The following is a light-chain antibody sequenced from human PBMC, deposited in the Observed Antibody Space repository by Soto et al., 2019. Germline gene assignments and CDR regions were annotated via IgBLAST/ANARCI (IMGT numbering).Light chain of an antibody. CDR3: QQYASSMVYT. V-gene: IGKV3-20*01. CDR2: GAS. J-gene: IGKJ2*01. Sequence: EIVLTQSPGTLSLSPGESATLSCRASQSLSTRYIAWYQQKAGQAPRLLIYGASTRATGIPDRFSGSGSGTDFTLNISRLEPEDFAVYYCQQYASSMVYTFGQGTKLDIK. CDR1: QSLSTRY.